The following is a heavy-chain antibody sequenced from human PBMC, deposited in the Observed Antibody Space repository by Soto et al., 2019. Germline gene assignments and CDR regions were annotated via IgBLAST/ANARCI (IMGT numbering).Heavy chain of an antibody. CDR3: ARLGLELQTYYYYYMDV. CDR2: IYYSGST. V-gene: IGHV4-59*08. CDR1: GGSISSYY. Sequence: SETPSLTCTVSGGSISSYYWSWIRQPPGKGLEWIGYIYYSGSTNYNPSLKSRVTISVDTSKNQFSLKLSSVTAADTAVYYCARLGLELQTYYYYYMDVWGKGTTVTVSS. D-gene: IGHD1-7*01. J-gene: IGHJ6*03.